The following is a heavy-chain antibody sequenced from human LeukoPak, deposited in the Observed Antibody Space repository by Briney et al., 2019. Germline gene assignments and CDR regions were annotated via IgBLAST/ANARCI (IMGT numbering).Heavy chain of an antibody. J-gene: IGHJ5*02. Sequence: ASVKVSCKASGYTFTAYYIHWVRQAPGQGLEWMGWINPNSGGTNYAQKFQGRVTMTRDTSISTAYMELSRLRSDDTAVYYCARGGGMTTVTKSWFDPWGQGTLVTVSS. CDR2: INPNSGGT. V-gene: IGHV1-2*02. D-gene: IGHD4-17*01. CDR3: ARGGGMTTVTKSWFDP. CDR1: GYTFTAYY.